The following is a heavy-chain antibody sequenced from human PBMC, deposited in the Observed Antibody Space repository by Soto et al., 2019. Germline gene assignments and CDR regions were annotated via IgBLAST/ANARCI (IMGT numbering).Heavy chain of an antibody. Sequence: PSETLSLTCTVSGGSISSGGYYWSWIRQHPGKGLEWIGYIYYSGSTYYSPSLKSRVTISVDTSKNQFSLKLSSVTAADTAVYYCARFGMVDAFDIWGQGTMVTVSS. V-gene: IGHV4-31*03. CDR3: ARFGMVDAFDI. CDR2: IYYSGST. J-gene: IGHJ3*02. D-gene: IGHD3-3*01. CDR1: GGSISSGGYY.